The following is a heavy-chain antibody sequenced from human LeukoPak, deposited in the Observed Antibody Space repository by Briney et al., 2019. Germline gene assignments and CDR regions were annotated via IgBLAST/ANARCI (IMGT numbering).Heavy chain of an antibody. D-gene: IGHD3-3*01. V-gene: IGHV3-11*06. CDR1: GFTFSDSY. CDR2: ISGSGHDI. CDR3: ARSARLMKGVVEVTALDD. Sequence: GGSLRLSCAASGFTFSDSYMTWVRQAPGKGVEWVAYISGSGHDINYSESAKGRFTIARDNAKNSVYLEMNSLRADDTAVYYCARSARLMKGVVEVTALDDWGQGTLVTVSS. J-gene: IGHJ4*02.